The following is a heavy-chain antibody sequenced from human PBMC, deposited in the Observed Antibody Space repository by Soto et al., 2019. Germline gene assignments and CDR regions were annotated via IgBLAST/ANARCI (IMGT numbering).Heavy chain of an antibody. V-gene: IGHV3-30-3*01. Sequence: PGGSLRLSCAASGFTFSSYGMHWVRQAPGKGLEWVAVISYDGSNKYYADSVKGRFTISRDNSKNTLYLQMNSLRAEDTAVYYCAREFGGKDYGGSQPYYYYYYHGMDVWGQGTTVTVSS. CDR2: ISYDGSNK. CDR1: GFTFSSYG. D-gene: IGHD4-17*01. CDR3: AREFGGKDYGGSQPYYYYYYHGMDV. J-gene: IGHJ6*02.